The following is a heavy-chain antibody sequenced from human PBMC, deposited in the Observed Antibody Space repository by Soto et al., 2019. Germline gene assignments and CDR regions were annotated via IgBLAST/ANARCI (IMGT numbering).Heavy chain of an antibody. CDR1: GYSFTSYW. J-gene: IGHJ6*02. CDR2: IYPVDSYT. D-gene: IGHD6-13*01. Sequence: EVQLVQSGAEVKKPGESLKISCKGSGYSFTSYWIGWVCPMPGKGLEWMGIIYPVDSYTRYSPSFQGQVTISANKSISTAYLEWSSLKASDTAIYYCARTAAAGKYYYGVDVWVQGTTVTGSS. CDR3: ARTAAAGKYYYGVDV. V-gene: IGHV5-51*01.